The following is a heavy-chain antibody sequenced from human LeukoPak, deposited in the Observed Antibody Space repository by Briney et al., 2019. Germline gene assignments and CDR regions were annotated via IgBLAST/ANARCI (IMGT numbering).Heavy chain of an antibody. V-gene: IGHV1-46*01. D-gene: IGHD3-16*01. Sequence: ASVKVSCKASGYTFTSYYMHWVRQAPGQGLEWMGIINPSGGSTSYAQKFQGRVTMTRDMSTSTVYMELSSLRSDDTAVYYCARDPLGAIDYYYYYMDVWGKGTTVTISS. CDR3: ARDPLGAIDYYYYYMDV. J-gene: IGHJ6*03. CDR1: GYTFTSYY. CDR2: INPSGGST.